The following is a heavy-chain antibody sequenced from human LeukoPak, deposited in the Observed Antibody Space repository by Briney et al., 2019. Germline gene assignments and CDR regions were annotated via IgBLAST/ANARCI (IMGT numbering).Heavy chain of an antibody. CDR1: GYTFTGYY. V-gene: IGHV1-2*02. CDR2: INPNSGGT. Sequence: ASVKVSCKASGYTFTGYYMHWVRQAPGQGLEYVGSINPNSGGTNYAQTFQGRVTMTRDTSIRTAYMGLRRLRSDDTAVYYCARARMGAIDYWGQGTLVTVSS. D-gene: IGHD1-26*01. CDR3: ARARMGAIDY. J-gene: IGHJ4*02.